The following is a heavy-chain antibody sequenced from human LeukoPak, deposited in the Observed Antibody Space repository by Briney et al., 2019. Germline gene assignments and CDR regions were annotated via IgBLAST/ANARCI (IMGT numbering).Heavy chain of an antibody. CDR3: ARPAYYFGSRPNGPFDI. CDR1: GFTFSSYT. CDR2: ISSSSTYL. D-gene: IGHD3-10*01. Sequence: GGSLRLSCAASGFTFSSYTMNWVRQAPGKGLEWVSSISSSSTYLYYADSVKGRFTISRDDAQNSLFLQMNSLRVEDTGVYYCARPAYYFGSRPNGPFDIWGQGTTVVVSS. V-gene: IGHV3-21*06. J-gene: IGHJ3*02.